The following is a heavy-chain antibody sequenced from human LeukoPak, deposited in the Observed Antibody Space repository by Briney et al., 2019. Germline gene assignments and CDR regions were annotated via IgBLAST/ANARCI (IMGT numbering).Heavy chain of an antibody. CDR2: IYWNDDK. V-gene: IGHV2-5*01. J-gene: IGHJ6*02. Sequence: SGPTLVKPTQTLTLTCTFSGFSLSTSGVGVGWIRQPPGKALEWLALIYWNDDKRYSPSLKSRLTITKDTSKNQVVLTMTNMDPVDTATYYCAHSIAARVTPGPYYYYYYGMDVWGQGTTVTVSS. D-gene: IGHD6-6*01. CDR1: GFSLSTSGVG. CDR3: AHSIAARVTPGPYYYYYYGMDV.